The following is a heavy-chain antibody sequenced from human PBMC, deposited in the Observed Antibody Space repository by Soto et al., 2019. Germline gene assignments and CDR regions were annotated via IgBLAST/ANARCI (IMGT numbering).Heavy chain of an antibody. CDR2: TYYRSKWHD. D-gene: IGHD5-12*01. V-gene: IGHV6-1*01. Sequence: PSQTLSLTCAISGDSVSSNSVAWNWIRQSPSRGLEWLGRTYYRSKWHDDYAVPVKSRMTINADPSKNQFSLQLSSVTPEDSAVYYCARAPPGGYYFDYWGQGTLGTVSS. CDR3: ARAPPGGYYFDY. CDR1: GDSVSSNSVA. J-gene: IGHJ4*02.